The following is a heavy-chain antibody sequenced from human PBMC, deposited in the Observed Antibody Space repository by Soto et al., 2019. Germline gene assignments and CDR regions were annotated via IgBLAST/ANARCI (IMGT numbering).Heavy chain of an antibody. V-gene: IGHV1-8*01. J-gene: IGHJ4*02. CDR2: LTPSTGNT. CDR1: GYTFINYD. Sequence: ASVKVSCKPSGYTFINYDINWVRQATGQGPEWMGFLTPSTGNTGYARRFQGRLTLTSDTSTGTAYMELRGLTCADTAVYYCVALARWGQGSLVTVSS. CDR3: VALAR. D-gene: IGHD6-6*01.